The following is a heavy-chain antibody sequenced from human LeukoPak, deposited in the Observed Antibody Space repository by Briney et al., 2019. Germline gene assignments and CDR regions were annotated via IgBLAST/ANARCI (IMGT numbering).Heavy chain of an antibody. CDR2: ISSSGSTI. CDR3: ARVSVGRWYYYYMDV. V-gene: IGHV3-48*04. Sequence: PGGSLRLSCAASGFTFSSYSMNWVRQAPGKGLEWVSYISSSGSTIYYADSVKGRFTISRGNAKNSLYLQMNSLRAEDTAVYYCARVSVGRWYYYYMDVWGKGTTVTVSS. CDR1: GFTFSSYS. D-gene: IGHD5-24*01. J-gene: IGHJ6*03.